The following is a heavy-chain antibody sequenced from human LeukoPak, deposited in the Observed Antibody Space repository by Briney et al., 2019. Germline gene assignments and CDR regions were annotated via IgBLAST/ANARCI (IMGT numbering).Heavy chain of an antibody. CDR1: GGSISSGGYS. CDR2: IYYSGST. J-gene: IGHJ4*02. Sequence: SETLSLTCTVSGGSISSGGYSWSWIRQPPGKGLEWIGYIYYSGSTYYNPSLKSRVTMSVDTSKNQFSLKLSSVTAVDTAVYYCARGYSYGYYFDYWGQGTLVTVSS. CDR3: ARGYSYGYYFDY. D-gene: IGHD5-18*01. V-gene: IGHV4-30-2*01.